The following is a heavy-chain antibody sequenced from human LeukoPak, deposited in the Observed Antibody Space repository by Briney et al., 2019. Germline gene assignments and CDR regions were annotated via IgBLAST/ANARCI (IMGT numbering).Heavy chain of an antibody. V-gene: IGHV4-61*01. CDR3: AGNIVVDAFDI. Sequence: SETLSLTCTVSGYSISSGYYWGWIRQPPGKGLEWIGYIYYSGSTNYNPSLKSRVTISVDTSKNQFSLKLSSVTAADTAVYYCAGNIVVDAFDIWGQGTMVTVSS. CDR2: IYYSGST. D-gene: IGHD2-21*01. CDR1: GYSISSGYY. J-gene: IGHJ3*02.